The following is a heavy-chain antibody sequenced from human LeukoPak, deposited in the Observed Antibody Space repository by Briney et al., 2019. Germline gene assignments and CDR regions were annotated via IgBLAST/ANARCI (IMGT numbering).Heavy chain of an antibody. CDR1: GYTFTGYY. Sequence: GASVKVSCKASGYTFTGYYMHWVRQAPGQGLEWMGWINPNSGGTNYAQKFQGRVTMTRDTSISTAYMELSRLRSDDTAVYYCARQPDYYYSYMDVWGKGTTVTVSS. D-gene: IGHD1-14*01. CDR3: ARQPDYYYSYMDV. J-gene: IGHJ6*03. V-gene: IGHV1-2*02. CDR2: INPNSGGT.